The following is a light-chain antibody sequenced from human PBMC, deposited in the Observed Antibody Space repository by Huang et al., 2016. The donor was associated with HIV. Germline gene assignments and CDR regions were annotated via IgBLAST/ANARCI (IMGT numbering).Light chain of an antibody. CDR2: AAS. J-gene: IGKJ3*01. CDR1: QSISNY. Sequence: DIQMTQSPSSLSASVGDRVTITCRASQSISNYLNWYQQKPGKAPKVLIYAASSLQGGVPSRFSGSGSGTDVTLTIRNLQPEDFATYYCQQSYSRVTFGPGTKVDI. CDR3: QQSYSRVT. V-gene: IGKV1-39*01.